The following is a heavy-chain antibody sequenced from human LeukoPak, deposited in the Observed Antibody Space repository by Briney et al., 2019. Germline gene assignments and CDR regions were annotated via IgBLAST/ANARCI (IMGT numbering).Heavy chain of an antibody. CDR1: GYTFTNYY. Sequence: ASVKVSCKASGYTFTNYYMHWVRQAPGQGLEWMGIINPNGGSTSYGQKFQGRATMTGDTSTSTVDMELSSLTSDDTAVYYCASAYGGDTFDYWGQGTLVTVSS. J-gene: IGHJ4*02. D-gene: IGHD4-23*01. CDR3: ASAYGGDTFDY. V-gene: IGHV1-46*01. CDR2: INPNGGST.